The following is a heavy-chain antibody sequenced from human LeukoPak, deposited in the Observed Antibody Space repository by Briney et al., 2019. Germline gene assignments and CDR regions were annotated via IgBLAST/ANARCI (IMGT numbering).Heavy chain of an antibody. CDR1: GDSISSYY. V-gene: IGHV4-59*01. J-gene: IGHJ4*02. CDR2: IYYSGST. D-gene: IGHD6-19*01. Sequence: SETLSLTCTVSGDSISSYYWSWIRQPPGKGLEWIGYIYYSGSTNYNPSLKSRVTISVDTSKNQFSLKLSSVTAADTAVYYCARVRTGYSSGRTYYFDYWGQGTLVTVSS. CDR3: ARVRTGYSSGRTYYFDY.